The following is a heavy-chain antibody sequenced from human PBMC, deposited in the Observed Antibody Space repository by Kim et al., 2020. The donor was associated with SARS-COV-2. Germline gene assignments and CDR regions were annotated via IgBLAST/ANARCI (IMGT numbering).Heavy chain of an antibody. J-gene: IGHJ5*02. CDR1: GGTFSSYA. CDR2: IIPIFGTA. V-gene: IGHV1-69*13. Sequence: SVKVSCKASGGTFSSYAISWVRQAPGQGLEWMGGIIPIFGTANYAQKFQGRVTITADESTSTAYMELSSLRSEDTAVYYCARELIYDSSGYYLAFDPWGQGTLVTVSS. CDR3: ARELIYDSSGYYLAFDP. D-gene: IGHD3-22*01.